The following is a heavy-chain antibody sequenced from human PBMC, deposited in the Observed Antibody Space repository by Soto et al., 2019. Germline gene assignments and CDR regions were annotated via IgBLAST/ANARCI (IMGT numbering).Heavy chain of an antibody. Sequence: GGSLRLSCAASGYSFSSNVMAWVRQAPGKGLEWVSSISDSGDNTYYVDSVKGRFSISRDNSKNTLYLQMNSLRAEDTAIYYCAKGSYYDFWSGYSAFDCWGQGTLVTVSS. CDR2: ISDSGDNT. CDR1: GYSFSSNV. CDR3: AKGSYYDFWSGYSAFDC. V-gene: IGHV3-23*01. D-gene: IGHD3-3*01. J-gene: IGHJ4*02.